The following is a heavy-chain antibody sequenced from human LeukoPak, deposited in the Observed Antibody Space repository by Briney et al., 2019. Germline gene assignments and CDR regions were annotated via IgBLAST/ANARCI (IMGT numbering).Heavy chain of an antibody. CDR3: ARDYGDAFDI. V-gene: IGHV3-66*01. J-gene: IGHJ3*02. Sequence: PGGSLRLSCAASGFTFSSCAMHWVRQAPGKGLEWVSVIYSGGSTYYADSVKGRFTISRDNSKNTLYLQMNSLRAEDTAVYYCARDYGDAFDIWGQGTMVTVSS. D-gene: IGHD3-16*01. CDR2: IYSGGST. CDR1: GFTFSSCA.